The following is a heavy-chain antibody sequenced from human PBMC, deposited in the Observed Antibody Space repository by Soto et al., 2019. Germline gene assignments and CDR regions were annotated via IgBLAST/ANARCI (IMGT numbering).Heavy chain of an antibody. Sequence: SVKVSCKASGGTFSSYAISWVRQAPGQGLEWMGGIIPIFGTANYAQKFQGRVTITADKSTSTAYMELSSLRSEDTAVYYCARAGVRAVRGVHPNAGFDPWGQGTLVTVSS. CDR3: ARAGVRAVRGVHPNAGFDP. D-gene: IGHD3-10*01. J-gene: IGHJ5*02. V-gene: IGHV1-69*06. CDR1: GGTFSSYA. CDR2: IIPIFGTA.